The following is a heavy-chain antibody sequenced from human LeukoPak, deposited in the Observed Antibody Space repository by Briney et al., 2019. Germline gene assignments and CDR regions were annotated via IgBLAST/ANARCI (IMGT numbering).Heavy chain of an antibody. J-gene: IGHJ4*02. V-gene: IGHV3-21*01. CDR1: GFTFSSYS. CDR2: ISSSSSYI. D-gene: IGHD2-2*02. CDR3: ARDLNYCSSTSCYTNPLGY. Sequence: PGGSLRLSCAASGFTFSSYSMNWVRQAPGKGLEWVSSISSSSSYIYYADSVKGRFTISRDNAKNSLYLQMNSLRAEDTAVYYCARDLNYCSSTSCYTNPLGYWGQGTLVTVSS.